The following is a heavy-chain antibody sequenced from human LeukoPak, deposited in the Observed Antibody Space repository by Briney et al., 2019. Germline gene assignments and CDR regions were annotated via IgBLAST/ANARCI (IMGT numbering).Heavy chain of an antibody. V-gene: IGHV3-21*01. J-gene: IGHJ5*02. CDR3: ARDMEQRGFDP. Sequence: GGSLRLSCAASGLTFSSYGMNWVRQAPGKGLEWVSSISSSSSYIYYADSVKGRFTISRDNAKNSLYLQMNSLRAEDTAVYYCARDMEQRGFDPWGQGTLVTVSS. CDR2: ISSSSSYI. D-gene: IGHD1/OR15-1a*01. CDR1: GLTFSSYG.